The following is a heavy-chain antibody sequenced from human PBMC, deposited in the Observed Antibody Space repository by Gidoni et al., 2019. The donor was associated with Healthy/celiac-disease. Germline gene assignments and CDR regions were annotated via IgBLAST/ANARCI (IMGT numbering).Heavy chain of an antibody. V-gene: IGHV3-74*01. CDR3: ARGTHYDILTGVDY. CDR2: INSDWSST. J-gene: IGHJ4*02. D-gene: IGHD3-9*01. Sequence: VQLVDFGGGLVQPGGSLRLSFAASGFTFSSYWMHWVRQAPGKGLVWVSRINSDWSSTSYADSVKGRFTISRDNAKNTLYLQMNSLRAEDTAVYYCARGTHYDILTGVDYWGQGTLVTVSS. CDR1: GFTFSSYW.